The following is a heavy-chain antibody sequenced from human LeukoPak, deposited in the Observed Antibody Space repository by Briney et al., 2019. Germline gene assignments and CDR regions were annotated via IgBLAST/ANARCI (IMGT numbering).Heavy chain of an antibody. V-gene: IGHV3-48*01. J-gene: IGHJ4*02. Sequence: GGSLRLSCAASGLTISSYSMNWVRQAPGKGLQWVSYISSSSSTIYYADSVKGRFTISRDNAKNSLYLQMNSLRAEDTAVYYCARFSRGSGSFHYYFDYWGQGTLVTVSS. CDR3: ARFSRGSGSFHYYFDY. CDR2: ISSSSSTI. D-gene: IGHD3-10*01. CDR1: GLTISSYS.